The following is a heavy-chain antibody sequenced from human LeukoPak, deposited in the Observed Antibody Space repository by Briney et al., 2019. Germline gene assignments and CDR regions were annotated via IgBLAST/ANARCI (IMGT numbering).Heavy chain of an antibody. J-gene: IGHJ4*02. V-gene: IGHV3-23*01. CDR3: AKSSTYYYDSGGYNFDY. CDR2: ISGSGGST. CDR1: GFTFSSYA. D-gene: IGHD3-22*01. Sequence: GGSLRLSCAASGFTFSSYAMSWVRQAPGKGLEWVSGISGSGGSTYYADSVKGRFTISRDNSKNTLYLQMNSLRAEDTAVYYCAKSSTYYYDSGGYNFDYWGQGTLVTVSS.